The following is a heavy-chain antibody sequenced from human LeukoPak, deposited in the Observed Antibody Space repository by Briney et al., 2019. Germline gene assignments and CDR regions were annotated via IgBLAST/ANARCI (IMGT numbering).Heavy chain of an antibody. Sequence: PGGSLRLSCTTSGFIFNRHAFHWVRQAPGKGLEWVAVIGYDGIHKYYADSVNGRFTISRDDSKNTLYLQMDSLRAEDTAVYYCARDMIMGGPPDYLDYWGQGTLVTVSS. V-gene: IGHV3-30*04. J-gene: IGHJ4*02. CDR1: GFIFNRHA. CDR3: ARDMIMGGPPDYLDY. D-gene: IGHD3-22*01. CDR2: IGYDGIHK.